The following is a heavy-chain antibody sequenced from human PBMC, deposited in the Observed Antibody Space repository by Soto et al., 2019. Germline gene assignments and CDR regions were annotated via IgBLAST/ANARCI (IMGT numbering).Heavy chain of an antibody. CDR2: VTAGGDNT. J-gene: IGHJ3*02. CDR1: GFTFSSYA. CDR3: ARLYSRAYDI. Sequence: EVQLLESGGGLGQPGGSLRLSCAASGFTFSSYAMTWVRQTPGQGLRWVSTVTAGGDNTYHADSVKGRFTISRDTSKNTLYLHMNSLRVEDTAIYHCARLYSRAYDIWGQGTMVTVSS. V-gene: IGHV3-23*01. D-gene: IGHD2-15*01.